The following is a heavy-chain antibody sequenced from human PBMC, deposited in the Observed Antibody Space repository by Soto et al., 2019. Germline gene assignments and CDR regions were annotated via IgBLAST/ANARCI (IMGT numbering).Heavy chain of an antibody. Sequence: EVQLVESGGGLVRPGGSLRLSCAASGFTFSYYWMHWVRQAPGKGLVWVSRIHSDGSSTTYADFVKGRFIISRDNARNKGALQMNSVRVEETAVYYCAGGERGAFAPWGRGTVVTVSS. CDR2: IHSDGSST. D-gene: IGHD1-26*01. CDR1: GFTFSYYW. CDR3: AGGERGAFAP. V-gene: IGHV3-74*01. J-gene: IGHJ3*01.